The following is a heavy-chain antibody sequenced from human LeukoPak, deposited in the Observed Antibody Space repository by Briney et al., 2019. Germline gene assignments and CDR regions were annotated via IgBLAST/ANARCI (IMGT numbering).Heavy chain of an antibody. CDR3: AGLVGRYSSGLYYYYFDY. Sequence: SGTLSLTCTVSGDSINSLDLWSWVRQPPGKGLEWIGEMYLSGTTHSNPSVKSRVTISIDKSKNQFFLNLSSVTTADTAVYYCAGLVGRYSSGLYYYYFDYWGQGTLVTVSS. CDR2: MYLSGTT. J-gene: IGHJ4*02. V-gene: IGHV4-4*02. D-gene: IGHD3-22*01. CDR1: GDSINSLDL.